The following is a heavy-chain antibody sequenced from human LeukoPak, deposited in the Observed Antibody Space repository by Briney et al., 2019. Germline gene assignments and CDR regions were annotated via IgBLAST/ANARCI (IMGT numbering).Heavy chain of an antibody. CDR3: ARGIQYYDFWSGYYRYFDY. V-gene: IGHV3-7*01. D-gene: IGHD3-3*01. J-gene: IGHJ4*02. CDR1: GFTFSTYA. CDR2: IKQDGSEK. Sequence: GGSLRLSCAASGFTFSTYAMHWVRQAPGKGLEWVANIKQDGSEKYYVDSVKGRFTISRDNAKNSLYLQMNSLRAEDTAVYYCARGIQYYDFWSGYYRYFDYWGQGTLVTVSS.